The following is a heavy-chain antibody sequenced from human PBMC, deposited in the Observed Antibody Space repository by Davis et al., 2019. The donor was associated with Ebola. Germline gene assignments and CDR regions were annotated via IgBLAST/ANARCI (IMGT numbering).Heavy chain of an antibody. J-gene: IGHJ4*02. Sequence: PGGSLRLSCAASGFTFSGSAMHWVCQASGKGLEWVGRIRSKANSYATAYAASVKGRFTISRDDSKNTAYLQMNSLKTEDTAVYYCSAAAGGSDYWGQGTLVTVSS. D-gene: IGHD6-13*01. V-gene: IGHV3-73*01. CDR1: GFTFSGSA. CDR2: IRSKANSYAT. CDR3: SAAAGGSDY.